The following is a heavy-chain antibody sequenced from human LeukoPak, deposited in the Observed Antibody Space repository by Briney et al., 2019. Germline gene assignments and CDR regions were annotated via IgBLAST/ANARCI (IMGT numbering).Heavy chain of an antibody. Sequence: PSETLSLTCTVSGGSISSYYWSWIRQPPGKGLEWIGYIYYSGSTNHNPSLKSRVTISVDTSKNQFSLKLSSVTAADTAVYYCARSRDYYDSSGYYSRFDYWGQGTLVTVSS. D-gene: IGHD3-22*01. V-gene: IGHV4-59*01. J-gene: IGHJ4*02. CDR3: ARSRDYYDSSGYYSRFDY. CDR2: IYYSGST. CDR1: GGSISSYY.